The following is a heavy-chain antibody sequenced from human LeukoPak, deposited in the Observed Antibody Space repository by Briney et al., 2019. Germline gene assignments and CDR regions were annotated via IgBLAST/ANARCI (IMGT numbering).Heavy chain of an antibody. CDR1: GYTFTSYG. V-gene: IGHV1-18*01. CDR2: ISAYNGNT. CDR3: ARGGGSSGFDY. J-gene: IGHJ4*02. D-gene: IGHD6-19*01. Sequence: ASVKVSCKASGYTFTSYGISWVRQAPGQGLEWMGWISAYNGNTNYAQKLQGRVTMTRNTSISTAYMELSSLRSEDTAVYYCARGGGSSGFDYWGQGTLVTASS.